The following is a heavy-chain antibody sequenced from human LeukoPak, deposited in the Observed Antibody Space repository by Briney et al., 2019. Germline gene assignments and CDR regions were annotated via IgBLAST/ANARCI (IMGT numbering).Heavy chain of an antibody. V-gene: IGHV3-23*01. CDR1: GFTFSSYA. J-gene: IGHJ4*02. Sequence: GGSLRLSCAASGFTFSSYAMSWVRQAPGKGLEWVSAISGSGGSTYYADSVKSRFTISRDNSKNTLYLQMNSLRAEDTAVYYCAKDPDYGDLYYFDYWGQGTLVTVSS. CDR2: ISGSGGST. CDR3: AKDPDYGDLYYFDY. D-gene: IGHD4-17*01.